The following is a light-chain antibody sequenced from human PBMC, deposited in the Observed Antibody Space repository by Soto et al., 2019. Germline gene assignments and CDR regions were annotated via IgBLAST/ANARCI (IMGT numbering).Light chain of an antibody. CDR2: DAS. CDR1: QDISNY. V-gene: IGKV1-33*01. J-gene: IGKJ4*01. CDR3: QHYDNLPFT. Sequence: DIQMTPSPSSLSASVGDRVTITCQASQDISNYLNWYQQKPGKAPKLLIYDASNLETGVPSRFSGSGSGTDFTFTISSLQPEDIATYYCQHYDNLPFTFGGGTKVEIK.